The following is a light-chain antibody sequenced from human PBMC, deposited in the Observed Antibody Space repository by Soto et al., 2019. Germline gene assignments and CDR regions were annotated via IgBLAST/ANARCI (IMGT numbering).Light chain of an antibody. CDR2: GAS. V-gene: IGKV3-20*01. CDR3: QQYGSSPLT. CDR1: QSISSSY. J-gene: IGKJ4*01. Sequence: EIVLTQSPGTLSLSPGERATLSCRASQSISSSYLAWYQQKPGQAPRLLIYGASSRATGIPDRFSGSGSGTVSTLTISILEPEYFAVYYWQQYGSSPLTFGGGTKGDIK.